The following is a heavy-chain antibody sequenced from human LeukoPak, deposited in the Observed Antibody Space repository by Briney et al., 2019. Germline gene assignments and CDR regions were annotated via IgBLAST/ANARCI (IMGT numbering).Heavy chain of an antibody. CDR1: GGSISSSNW. D-gene: IGHD2-15*01. CDR3: GLYCSGGSCYGFVG. CDR2: IYHSGST. Sequence: SETLSLTCAVSGGSISSSNWWSWVRQPPGKGLEWIGEIYHSGSTNYNPSLKSRVTISVDKSKNQFSLKLSSVTAADTAVYYCGLYCSGGSCYGFVGWGQGTLVTVSS. J-gene: IGHJ4*02. V-gene: IGHV4-4*02.